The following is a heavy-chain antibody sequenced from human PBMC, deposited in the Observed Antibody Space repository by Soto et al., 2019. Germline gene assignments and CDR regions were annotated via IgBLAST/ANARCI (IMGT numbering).Heavy chain of an antibody. V-gene: IGHV3-30*18. Sequence: PGGSLRLSCAASGFTFSIYGVHLVRQSPGKGLEWVAVISYDGSNKYYADSVKGRFTISRDNSKNTLYLQMKRLRAEDTAVYYCAKSLRCKIAIQHWGQGTLITVSS. J-gene: IGHJ1*01. CDR3: AKSLRCKIAIQH. CDR2: ISYDGSNK. CDR1: GFTFSIYG. D-gene: IGHD4-17*01.